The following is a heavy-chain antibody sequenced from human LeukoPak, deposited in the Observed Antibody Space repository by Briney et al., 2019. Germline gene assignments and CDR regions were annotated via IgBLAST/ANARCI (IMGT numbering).Heavy chain of an antibody. Sequence: GGSLRLSCAVSGFTFRYYAMQWVRQAPGKVPECVAVILEDGSTGYYIDSVKGRFTISRDNSKNTLHLQMNNLGVEDTAVYYCVRDWGLDVWGQGTMVTVSS. V-gene: IGHV3-30*04. CDR2: ILEDGSTG. CDR1: GFTFRYYA. J-gene: IGHJ6*02. CDR3: VRDWGLDV.